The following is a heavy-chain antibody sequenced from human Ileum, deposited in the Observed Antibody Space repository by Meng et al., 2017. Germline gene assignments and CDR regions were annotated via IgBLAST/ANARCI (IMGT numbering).Heavy chain of an antibody. V-gene: IGHV4-4*02. Sequence: QWQRQESCPGLVKPSGYLSLSGAVSGYLIRNGNWWSWVRQPPVKGLEWIGEIYASGTTNYNPSLKSRVTISVDKSKNEFSLKLSSVTAADTALYYCARVSYNKGSPKFDSWGQGTLVTVSS. CDR2: IYASGTT. CDR3: ARVSYNKGSPKFDS. CDR1: GYLIRNGNW. D-gene: IGHD1-14*01. J-gene: IGHJ4*02.